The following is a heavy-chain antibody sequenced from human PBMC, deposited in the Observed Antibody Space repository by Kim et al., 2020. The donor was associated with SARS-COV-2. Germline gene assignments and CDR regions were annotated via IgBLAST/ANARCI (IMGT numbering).Heavy chain of an antibody. CDR2: ISGPGDST. J-gene: IGHJ5*02. V-gene: IGHV3-23*01. CDR1: GFSFSSYA. CDR3: AKGGSYCSTGSCYGPNWFDP. D-gene: IGHD2-2*01. Sequence: GGSLRLSCAASGFSFSSYAMNWVRQAPGKGLEWVSSISGPGDSTYYTDSVRGRFTISRDNSKDTVFMEINSLRVEDTAIYYCAKGGSYCSTGSCYGPNWFDPWGQGILVTVSS.